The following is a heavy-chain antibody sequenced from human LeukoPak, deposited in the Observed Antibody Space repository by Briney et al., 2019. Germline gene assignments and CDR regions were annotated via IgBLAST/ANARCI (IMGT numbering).Heavy chain of an antibody. V-gene: IGHV1-2*02. J-gene: IGHJ4*02. CDR3: ARVLSRGIAVAGIF. CDR2: INSNSGGT. CDR1: GYTFTGYY. D-gene: IGHD6-19*01. Sequence: ASVKVSCKASGYTFTGYYMHWVRQAPGQGLEWMGWINSNSGGTNYAQKFQGRVTMTRDTSISTAYMELSRLRSDDTAVYYCARVLSRGIAVAGIFWGQGTLVTVSS.